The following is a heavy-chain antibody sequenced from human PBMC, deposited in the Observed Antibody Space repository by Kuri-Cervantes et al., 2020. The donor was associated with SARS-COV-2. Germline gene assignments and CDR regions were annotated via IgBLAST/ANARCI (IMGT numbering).Heavy chain of an antibody. D-gene: IGHD2-2*01. J-gene: IGHJ6*03. CDR3: ARDSLPTYCSSTSWCKLYIRRYYYYYMDV. CDR1: GYTFTGYY. Sequence: ASVKVSCKASGYTFTGYYMHWVRQAPGQGLEWMGWVDTNTFIATYAQGFTGRFVFSLDTSVSTAYLQISSLKAEDTAVYYCARDSLPTYCSSTSWCKLYIRRYYYYYMDVWGKGTTVTVSS. CDR2: VDTNTFIA. V-gene: IGHV7-4-1*02.